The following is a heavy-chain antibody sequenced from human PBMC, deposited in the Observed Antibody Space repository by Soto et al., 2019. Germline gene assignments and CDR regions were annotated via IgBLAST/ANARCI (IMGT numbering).Heavy chain of an antibody. CDR1: GGSISSSSYY. J-gene: IGHJ4*02. Sequence: TLSLTCTVSGGSISSSSYYWGWIRQPPGKGLEWIGSIYYSGSTNYNPSLKSRVTISVDTSKNQFSLKLSSVTAADTAVYYCARWPQLETRFDYWDQGPLGTVAT. V-gene: IGHV4-39*07. D-gene: IGHD1-1*01. CDR3: ARWPQLETRFDY. CDR2: IYYSGST.